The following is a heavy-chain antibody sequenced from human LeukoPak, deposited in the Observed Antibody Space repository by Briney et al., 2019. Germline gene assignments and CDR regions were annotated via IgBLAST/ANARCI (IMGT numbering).Heavy chain of an antibody. CDR2: MNPSSGNT. V-gene: IGHV1-8*01. Sequence: ASVKVSCKASGYTLTTFDINWVRQATGQGLEWMGWMNPSSGNTGYAQKFQDRVSMTRNTSINTAYMELSSLRSEDTAVYYCARSLAGRSYYYYMDVWGQGTTVTVSS. J-gene: IGHJ6*03. CDR3: ARSLAGRSYYYYMDV. D-gene: IGHD6-6*01. CDR1: GYTLTTFD.